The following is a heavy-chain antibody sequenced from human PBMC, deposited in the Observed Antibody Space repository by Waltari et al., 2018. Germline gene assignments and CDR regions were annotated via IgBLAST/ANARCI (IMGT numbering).Heavy chain of an antibody. CDR3: AHMSPGDDEYGYYMDV. CDR2: IYWNDDK. Sequence: QITLKESGPTLVKPTQTLTLTCTFSGFSLSTSGVGVGWIRQPPGKALEWLALIYWNDDKRYSPSLKSRLTITKDTSKNQVVLTMTNMDPVDTATYYCAHMSPGDDEYGYYMDVWGKGTTVTVSS. V-gene: IGHV2-5*01. CDR1: GFSLSTSGVG. D-gene: IGHD3-10*01. J-gene: IGHJ6*03.